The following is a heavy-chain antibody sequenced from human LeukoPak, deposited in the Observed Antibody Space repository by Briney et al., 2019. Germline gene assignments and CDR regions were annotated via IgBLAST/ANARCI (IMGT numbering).Heavy chain of an antibody. D-gene: IGHD6-13*01. J-gene: IGHJ4*02. CDR3: ASAGYEGYSSSWNDY. V-gene: IGHV1-69*02. CDR1: GGTFSSFT. CDR2: IIPILGIA. Sequence: SVKVSCKASGGTFSSFTISWVRQAPGQGLEWMGRIIPILGIANYAQKFQGRVTITADKSTSTAYMELSSLRSEDTAAYYCASAGYEGYSSSWNDYWGQGTLVTVSS.